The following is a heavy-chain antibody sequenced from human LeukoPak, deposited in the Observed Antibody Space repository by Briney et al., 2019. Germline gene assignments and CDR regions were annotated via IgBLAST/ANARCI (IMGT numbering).Heavy chain of an antibody. CDR2: ISSSGSTI. CDR3: ARPPSYYYDSSGYYSY. Sequence: GGSLRLSCAASGFTFSSYEMNWVRQAPGKGLEWVSYISSSGSTIYYADSVKGRFTISRDNAKNSLYLQMNSLRAEDTAVYYCARPPSYYYDSSGYYSYWGQGTLVTVSS. V-gene: IGHV3-48*03. J-gene: IGHJ4*02. D-gene: IGHD3-22*01. CDR1: GFTFSSYE.